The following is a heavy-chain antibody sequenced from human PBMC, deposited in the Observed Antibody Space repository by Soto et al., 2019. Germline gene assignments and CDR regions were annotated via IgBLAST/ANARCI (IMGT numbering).Heavy chain of an antibody. D-gene: IGHD2-21*01. CDR3: AKARHSGDGAGSYDS. Sequence: PGGSLRLSCAASGFSFIDYAINWVRQVPGRGLEYVAGIGGRGGNAFYADSMKGRFSISRDNSKNTVYLHMHNLRVDDSAMYYCAKARHSGDGAGSYDSWCQGTRCTASS. CDR2: IGGRGGNA. V-gene: IGHV3-23*01. CDR1: GFSFIDYA. J-gene: IGHJ5*02.